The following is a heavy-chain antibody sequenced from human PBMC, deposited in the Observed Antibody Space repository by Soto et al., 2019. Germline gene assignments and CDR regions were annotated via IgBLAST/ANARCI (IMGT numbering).Heavy chain of an antibody. V-gene: IGHV4-30-4*01. CDR3: ARGQGGYANFDY. J-gene: IGHJ4*02. CDR2: IYYSGSA. CDR1: GDSISSGNYY. D-gene: IGHD5-12*01. Sequence: QVQLQESGPGLVKPSQTLSLTCSVSGDSISSGNYYWSWIRQPPGKGLEWIGYIYYSGSAYYNPSPKSRGTISVDTSTNHYSPQLSYVTAADTAVYYCARGQGGYANFDYWGQGTLVTVSS.